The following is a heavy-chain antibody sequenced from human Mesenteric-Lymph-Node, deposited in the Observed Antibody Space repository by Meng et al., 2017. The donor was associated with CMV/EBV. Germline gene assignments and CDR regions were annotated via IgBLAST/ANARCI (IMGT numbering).Heavy chain of an antibody. CDR1: GGSFSGYY. CDR3: ARGFRLGRYYGMDV. V-gene: IGHV4-34*01. CDR2: INHSGST. Sequence: SDTLSLTCAVYGGSFSGYYWSWIRQPPGKGLEWIGEINHSGSTNYNPSLKSRVTISVDTSKNQFSLKLSSVTAADTAVYYCARGFRLGRYYGMDVWGQGTTVTVSS. D-gene: IGHD2/OR15-2a*01. J-gene: IGHJ6*02.